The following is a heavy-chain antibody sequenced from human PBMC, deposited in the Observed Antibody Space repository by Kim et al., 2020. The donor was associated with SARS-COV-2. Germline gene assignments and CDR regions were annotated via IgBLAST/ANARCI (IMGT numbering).Heavy chain of an antibody. D-gene: IGHD6-13*01. V-gene: IGHV4-4*02. J-gene: IGHJ3*02. CDR3: WREQQLVHPHVAFYI. CDR1: GGSISSSNW. CDR2: IYHSGGT. Sequence: SETLSLTCAVSGGSISSSNWWSGVRQPPGKGLVWMGGIYHSGGTTYNPSLKSRVTISVVKTTNQFSLQLISVTAADAAAYYCWREQQLVHPHVAFYIRG.